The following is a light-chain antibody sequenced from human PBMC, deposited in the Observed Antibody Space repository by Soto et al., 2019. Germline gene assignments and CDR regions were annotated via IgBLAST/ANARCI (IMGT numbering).Light chain of an antibody. J-gene: IGKJ1*01. CDR2: AAS. CDR1: QTIANY. CDR3: QQSYNTPRT. Sequence: DIQMTQAPSSLPASVGDRVTITCRASQTIANYLNWYQQRPGKAPNLLISAASTLQSGVPSRFSGSGSGTDFTLTITSXQPEDFATYYCQQSYNTPRTFGQGTKVDTK. V-gene: IGKV1-39*01.